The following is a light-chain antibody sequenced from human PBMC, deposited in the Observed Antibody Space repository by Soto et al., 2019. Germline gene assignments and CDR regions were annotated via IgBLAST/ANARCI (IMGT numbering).Light chain of an antibody. V-gene: IGKV3-15*01. CDR1: QSVSIK. Sequence: EIVMTQSPATLSVSPGERATLSCRASQSVSIKLAWYQQKPGQAPRLLIYGASTTATGIPARFSGSGSGTEFTLTISSLQSEDFAVYYCQQYKNWPPAFTFGPGTKLDIK. CDR2: GAS. CDR3: QQYKNWPPAFT. J-gene: IGKJ3*01.